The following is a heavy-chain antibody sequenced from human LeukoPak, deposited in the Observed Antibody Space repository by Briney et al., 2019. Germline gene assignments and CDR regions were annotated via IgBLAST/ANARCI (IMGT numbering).Heavy chain of an antibody. V-gene: IGHV1-18*01. J-gene: IGHJ4*02. Sequence: ASVKVSCKASGYTFTSYGISWVRQAPGQGLEWMGWISAYNGNTNYAQKLQGRVTMTTDTSTSTAYMELRSLRSDDTAVYYCARVPSSPIAVAGAVYYFDYWGQGTLVTASS. CDR3: ARVPSSPIAVAGAVYYFDY. D-gene: IGHD6-19*01. CDR1: GYTFTSYG. CDR2: ISAYNGNT.